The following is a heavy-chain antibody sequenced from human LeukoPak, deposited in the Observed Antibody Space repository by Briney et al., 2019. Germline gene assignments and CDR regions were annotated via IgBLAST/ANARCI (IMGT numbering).Heavy chain of an antibody. CDR3: ARALAGWPDAFDI. V-gene: IGHV3-74*01. D-gene: IGHD6-19*01. Sequence: PGRSLRLSCAASGFTFSSYWMHWVRQAPGKGLVWVSRINSDGSSTRYADSVKGRFTISRDNAKNTLYLQMNSLRAEDTAVYYCARALAGWPDAFDIWGQGTMVTVSS. CDR2: INSDGSST. J-gene: IGHJ3*02. CDR1: GFTFSSYW.